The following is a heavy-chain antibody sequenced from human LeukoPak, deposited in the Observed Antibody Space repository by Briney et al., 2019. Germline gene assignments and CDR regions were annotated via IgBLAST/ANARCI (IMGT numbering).Heavy chain of an antibody. CDR3: ARDLRGGPPWGYYYYYGMDV. V-gene: IGHV3-7*01. J-gene: IGHJ6*02. CDR2: IKQDGSEK. CDR1: GFTFSSYW. D-gene: IGHD4-23*01. Sequence: GGSLRLSCAASGFTFSSYWMTWVRQAPGKGLEWVANIKQDGSEKYYVDSVKGRFTISRDNSKNTLYLQMNSLRAEDTAVYYCARDLRGGPPWGYYYYYGMDVWGQGTTVTVSS.